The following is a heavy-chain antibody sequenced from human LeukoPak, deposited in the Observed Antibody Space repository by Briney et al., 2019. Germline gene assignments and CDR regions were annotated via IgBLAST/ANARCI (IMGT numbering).Heavy chain of an antibody. CDR1: GYTFTSYD. D-gene: IGHD3-3*01. Sequence: ASVKVSCKASGYTFTSYDINWVRQATGQGLEWMRWMNPNSGNTGYAQKFQGRVTMTRNTSISTAYMELSSLRSEDTAVYYCARGQLTIFGVVTDNDAFDIWGQGTMVTVSS. V-gene: IGHV1-8*01. CDR2: MNPNSGNT. J-gene: IGHJ3*02. CDR3: ARGQLTIFGVVTDNDAFDI.